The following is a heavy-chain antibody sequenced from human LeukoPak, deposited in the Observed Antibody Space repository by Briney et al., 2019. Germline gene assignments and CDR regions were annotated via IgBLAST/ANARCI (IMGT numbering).Heavy chain of an antibody. D-gene: IGHD3-22*01. CDR3: AIRSYYYDSSGYYYAKGFDY. Sequence: GASVKVSCKASGYTFTSYGISWVRQAPGQGLEWMGWISAYNGNTNYAQKLQGRVTMTTDTSTSTAYMELRSLRSEDTAVYYCAIRSYYYDSSGYYYAKGFDYWGQGTLVTVSS. CDR1: GYTFTSYG. V-gene: IGHV1-18*01. CDR2: ISAYNGNT. J-gene: IGHJ4*02.